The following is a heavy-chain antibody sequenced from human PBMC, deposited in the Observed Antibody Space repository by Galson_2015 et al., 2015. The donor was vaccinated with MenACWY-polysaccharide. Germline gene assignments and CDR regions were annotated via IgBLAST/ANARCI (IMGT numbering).Heavy chain of an antibody. CDR3: TRDSPITIFGVVPQPGYFGL. V-gene: IGHV3-49*03. CDR2: IRSKAYGGTT. Sequence: SLRLSCAASGFTFGDYAMSWFRQAPGKGLEWVGFIRSKAYGGTTEYAASVKGRFTISRDDSKSIAYLQMNSLKTEDTAVYYCTRDSPITIFGVVPQPGYFGLWGRGTLVTVSS. D-gene: IGHD3-3*01. CDR1: GFTFGDYA. J-gene: IGHJ2*01.